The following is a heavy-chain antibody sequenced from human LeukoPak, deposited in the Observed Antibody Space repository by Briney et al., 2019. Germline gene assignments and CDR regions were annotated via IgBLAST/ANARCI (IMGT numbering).Heavy chain of an antibody. J-gene: IGHJ6*02. CDR2: MNPNSGNT. CDR1: GYTFTSYD. D-gene: IGHD3-22*01. Sequence: ASVKVSCTASGYTFTSYDINWVRQATGQGLEWMGWMNPNSGNTGYAQKFQGRVTITADESTSTAYMELSSLRSEDTAVYYCARDRDYYDSSGYLMAVGYYYGMDVWGQGTTVTVSS. CDR3: ARDRDYYDSSGYLMAVGYYYGMDV. V-gene: IGHV1-8*01.